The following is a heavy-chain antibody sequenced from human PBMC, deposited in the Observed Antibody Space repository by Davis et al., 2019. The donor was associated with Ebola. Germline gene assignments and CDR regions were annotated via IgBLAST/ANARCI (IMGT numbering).Heavy chain of an antibody. D-gene: IGHD1-1*01. Sequence: SVKVSCKASGGTFSSFTISWVRQAPGQGLEWMGEIISIFGAANYAQKFQGRVTITADESTNTAYMELSSLRSDDTAVYYCAREGPRRSGRGEFDHWGQGTLVTVSS. CDR3: AREGPRRSGRGEFDH. CDR2: IISIFGAA. J-gene: IGHJ4*02. V-gene: IGHV1-69*13. CDR1: GGTFSSFT.